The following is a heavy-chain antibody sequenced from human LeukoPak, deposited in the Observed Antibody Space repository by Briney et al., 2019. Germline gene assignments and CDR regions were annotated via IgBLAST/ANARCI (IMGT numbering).Heavy chain of an antibody. Sequence: GTSVKVSCKASGCTFTGYYLHWVRQAPGQGLEWMGWINPNSGGTNYAQKFQGRVTMTTDTSTSTAYMELRSLRSDDTAVYYCARDGAIYYDSSGYYPRFDYWGQGTLVTVSS. D-gene: IGHD3-22*01. CDR1: GCTFTGYY. CDR3: ARDGAIYYDSSGYYPRFDY. CDR2: INPNSGGT. J-gene: IGHJ4*02. V-gene: IGHV1-2*02.